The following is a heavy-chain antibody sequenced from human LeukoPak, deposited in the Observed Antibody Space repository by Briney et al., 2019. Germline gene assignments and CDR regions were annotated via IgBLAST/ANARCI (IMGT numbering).Heavy chain of an antibody. CDR2: ISSSSNTI. D-gene: IGHD6-19*01. Sequence: PGGSLRLSCAASGFTFSSYSMNWVRQAPGKGLEWVSYISSSSNTIYYADSVKGRFTISRDNAKNSLFLQMNSLRDEDTAVYYCARVSSGWFYYSGYWGQGTLVTVSS. V-gene: IGHV3-48*02. CDR3: ARVSSGWFYYSGY. J-gene: IGHJ4*02. CDR1: GFTFSSYS.